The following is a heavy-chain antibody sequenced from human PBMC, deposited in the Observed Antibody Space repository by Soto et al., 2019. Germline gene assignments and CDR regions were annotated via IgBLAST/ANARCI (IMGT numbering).Heavy chain of an antibody. J-gene: IGHJ4*02. V-gene: IGHV4-31*03. Sequence: SETLSLTCTVSGGSITTGGYYWSWIRQLPGKGLEWIGHRYYSESTYYNPSLKSRVSISLDTSKNQFSLKLSFVTAADTAMYYCARTKCSGGSCYSWSLDHWGQGSLVTVSS. CDR2: RYYSEST. D-gene: IGHD2-15*01. CDR3: ARTKCSGGSCYSWSLDH. CDR1: GGSITTGGYY.